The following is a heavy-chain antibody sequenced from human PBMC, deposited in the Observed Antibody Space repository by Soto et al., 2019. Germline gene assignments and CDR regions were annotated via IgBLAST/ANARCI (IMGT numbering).Heavy chain of an antibody. J-gene: IGHJ4*02. CDR2: ISSSSSTI. V-gene: IGHV3-48*01. Sequence: PGGSLRLSCAASGFTFSRYSMNGVRQAPGKGLEWVSYISSSSSTIYYADSVKGRFTISRDNAKNSLYLQMNSLRAEDTAVYYCARGPEVVNTAYWGQGTLVTVSS. D-gene: IGHD2-15*01. CDR3: ARGPEVVNTAY. CDR1: GFTFSRYS.